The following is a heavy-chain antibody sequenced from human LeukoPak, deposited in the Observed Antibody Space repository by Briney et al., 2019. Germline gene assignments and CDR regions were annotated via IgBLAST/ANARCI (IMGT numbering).Heavy chain of an antibody. J-gene: IGHJ6*03. D-gene: IGHD6-13*01. CDR2: INSDGSST. CDR3: AREGFSRGYYYYYYMDV. Sequence: GGSLRLSCAASGFTFSSYWMHWVRQAPGKGLVWVSRINSDGSSTSYADSVRGRFSISRDNSKNTLYLQMNSLRAEDTAVYYCAREGFSRGYYYYYYMDVWGKGTTVTVSS. V-gene: IGHV3-74*01. CDR1: GFTFSSYW.